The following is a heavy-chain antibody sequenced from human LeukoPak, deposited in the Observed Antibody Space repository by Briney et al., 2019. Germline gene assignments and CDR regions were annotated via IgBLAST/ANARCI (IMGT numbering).Heavy chain of an antibody. D-gene: IGHD3-22*01. CDR3: AKAADSSGGKGLDWFDP. V-gene: IGHV3-23*01. J-gene: IGHJ5*02. CDR2: IRGSGGST. CDR1: GFTFSSYA. Sequence: GGSLRLSCTASGFTFSSYAMSWARQARGKGLEWVSAIRGSGGSTYYADSVRGRFTISRDNSKNTLYLQMNSLRAEDTAVYYCAKAADSSGGKGLDWFDPWGQGTLVTVSS.